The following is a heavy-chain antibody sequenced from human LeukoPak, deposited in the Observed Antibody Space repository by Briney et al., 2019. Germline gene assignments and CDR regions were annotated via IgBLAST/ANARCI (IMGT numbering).Heavy chain of an antibody. J-gene: IGHJ2*01. CDR2: IYSSGHT. CDR1: GFTVSSNY. V-gene: IGHV3-53*01. Sequence: GGSLRLSCAASGFTVSSNYMSWVRQVPGKGREWVSVIYSSGHTDYADSVKGGFTISRDTSKHTLYIQMNSLRAEDTAVYHCARDRSEVSTISPYWYFDLWGRGTLVTVSS. CDR3: ARDRSEVSTISPYWYFDL. D-gene: IGHD5-24*01.